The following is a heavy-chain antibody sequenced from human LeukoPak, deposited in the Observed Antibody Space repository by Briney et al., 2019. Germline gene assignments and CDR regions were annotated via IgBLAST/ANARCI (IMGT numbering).Heavy chain of an antibody. V-gene: IGHV3-33*06. CDR1: GFIFSHYA. Sequence: PGKSLRLSCATSGFIFSHYAMHWVRQAPGKGLEWVAVIWPDSTNKYYSDAVKGRFAISRDDPSKMVYLQMNSLRGEDTAVYYCAKDIQRGFDYTNSLDYWGQGILVTVSS. CDR2: IWPDSTNK. CDR3: AKDIQRGFDYTNSLDY. J-gene: IGHJ4*02. D-gene: IGHD4-11*01.